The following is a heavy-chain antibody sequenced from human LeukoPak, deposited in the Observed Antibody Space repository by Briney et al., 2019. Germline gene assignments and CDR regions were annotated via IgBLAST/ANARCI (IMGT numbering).Heavy chain of an antibody. D-gene: IGHD3-3*01. Sequence: PSETLSLTCAVSGGSISSGGYSWSWIRQPPGKGLEWIGYIYHSGSTYYNPSLKSRVTISVDRSKNQFSLKLSSVTAADTAVYYCARGPITIFGVVIKPYYFDYWGRGTLVTVSS. J-gene: IGHJ4*02. CDR1: GGSISSGGYS. CDR3: ARGPITIFGVVIKPYYFDY. V-gene: IGHV4-30-2*01. CDR2: IYHSGST.